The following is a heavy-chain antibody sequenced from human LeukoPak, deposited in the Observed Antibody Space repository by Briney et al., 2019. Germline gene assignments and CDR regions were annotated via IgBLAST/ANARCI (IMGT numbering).Heavy chain of an antibody. Sequence: ASVKISCKASGYTFTSYYMHWVRQAPGQGLEWMGIINPSGGSTSYAQKFQGRVTMTRDMSTSTVYMELSSLRSEDTAVYYCARDQGEEDAFDIWGQGTMVTVSS. CDR2: INPSGGST. J-gene: IGHJ3*02. D-gene: IGHD3-16*01. CDR1: GYTFTSYY. V-gene: IGHV1-46*01. CDR3: ARDQGEEDAFDI.